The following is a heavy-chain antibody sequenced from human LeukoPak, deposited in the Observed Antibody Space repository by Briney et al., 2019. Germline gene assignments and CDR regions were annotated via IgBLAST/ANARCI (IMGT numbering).Heavy chain of an antibody. D-gene: IGHD6-13*01. CDR1: GGSISSYY. CDR2: IYTSGST. Sequence: SETLSLTCTVSGGSISSYYWSWIRQPPGKGLEWIGYIYTSGSTNYNPSLKSRVTISVDTSQNQFSLKLSSVTAADTAVYYCARNPLVGGIAFDIWGQGTMVTVSS. V-gene: IGHV4-4*09. J-gene: IGHJ3*02. CDR3: ARNPLVGGIAFDI.